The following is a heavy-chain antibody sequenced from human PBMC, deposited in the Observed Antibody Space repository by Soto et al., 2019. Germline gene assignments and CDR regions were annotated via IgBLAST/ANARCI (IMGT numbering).Heavy chain of an antibody. D-gene: IGHD1-1*01. CDR1: GFTFRNFV. Sequence: GGSLRLSCAASGFTFRNFVIHWVRQAPGKGLEWVALISYDGSKKYYADSVKGRFTISRDNSENTLFLQMDSLTTEDTAVYYCARERVERYYYYGMDVWGQGXTVTVXS. V-gene: IGHV3-30-3*01. CDR2: ISYDGSKK. J-gene: IGHJ6*02. CDR3: ARERVERYYYYGMDV.